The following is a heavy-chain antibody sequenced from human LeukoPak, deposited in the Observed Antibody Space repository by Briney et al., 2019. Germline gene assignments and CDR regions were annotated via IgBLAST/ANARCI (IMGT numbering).Heavy chain of an antibody. D-gene: IGHD3-10*01. J-gene: IGHJ5*02. CDR3: ARASQDGGLLYMVRGVTNNWFDP. CDR1: GGSISSSSYY. V-gene: IGHV4-39*01. CDR2: LYYSGST. Sequence: PSETLSLTCTVSGGSISSSSYYWGWIRQPPGKGLEWIGSLYYSGSTYYNPSLKSRVTISVDTSKNQFSLKLSSVTAADTAVYYCARASQDGGLLYMVRGVTNNWFDPWGQGTLVTVSS.